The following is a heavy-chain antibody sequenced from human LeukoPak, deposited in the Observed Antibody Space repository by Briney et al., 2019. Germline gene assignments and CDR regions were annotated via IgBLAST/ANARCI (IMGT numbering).Heavy chain of an antibody. J-gene: IGHJ6*02. CDR1: GGTLSSYP. Sequence: SVKVSCKPSGGTLSSYPFSWVRQAPGQGLEWMAGIIPIFRTANYEQKFQGRVTITADESTSTAYMELSSLRSENTAVYYCAREPVLAVACLYYYYGMDVWGQGTTVTVSS. D-gene: IGHD6-19*01. V-gene: IGHV1-69*01. CDR2: IIPIFRTA. CDR3: AREPVLAVACLYYYYGMDV.